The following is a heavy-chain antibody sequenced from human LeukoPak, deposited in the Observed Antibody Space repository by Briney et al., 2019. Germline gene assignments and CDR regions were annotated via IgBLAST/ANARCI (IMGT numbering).Heavy chain of an antibody. CDR2: IYYSGST. CDR3: ARNYYDSSGYNFDY. D-gene: IGHD3-22*01. V-gene: IGHV4-39*01. CDR1: GGSISSSSYY. J-gene: IGHJ4*02. Sequence: SETLSLTCTVSGGSISSSSYYWGWIRQPPGKGLEWIGSIYYSGSTYHNPSLKSRVTISVDTSKNQFSLKLSSVTAADTAVYYCARNYYDSSGYNFDYWGQGTLVTVSS.